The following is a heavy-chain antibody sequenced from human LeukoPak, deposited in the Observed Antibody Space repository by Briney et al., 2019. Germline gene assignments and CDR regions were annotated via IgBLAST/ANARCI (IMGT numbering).Heavy chain of an antibody. J-gene: IGHJ4*02. D-gene: IGHD2-2*01. CDR3: ARGSGYCSSNSCYLGDY. CDR2: IIPIFGTA. Sequence: SVKVSCKASGYTFTDYYIHWVRQAPGQGLEWMGGIIPIFGTANYAQKFQGRVTITADESTSTAYMELSSLRSEDTAVYYCARGSGYCSSNSCYLGDYWGQGTLVTVSS. CDR1: GYTFTDYY. V-gene: IGHV1-69*13.